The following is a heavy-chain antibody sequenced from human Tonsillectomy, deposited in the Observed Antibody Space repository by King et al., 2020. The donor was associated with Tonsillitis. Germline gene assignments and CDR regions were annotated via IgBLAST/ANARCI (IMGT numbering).Heavy chain of an antibody. CDR2: IMYSNM. CDR1: GFTFSYFY. CDR3: ARDYPYDQSPFDY. Sequence: VQLVESWGVLVKPGGSLRLSCAASGFTFSYFYMSWIRQGPGKGLEGGSYIMYSNMYYAEAVNGRFTISRDNAKNSLYLQMNSLRAEDTAVYYCARDYPYDQSPFDYWGQGTLVTVSS. V-gene: IGHV3-11*01. J-gene: IGHJ4*02. D-gene: IGHD2-2*01.